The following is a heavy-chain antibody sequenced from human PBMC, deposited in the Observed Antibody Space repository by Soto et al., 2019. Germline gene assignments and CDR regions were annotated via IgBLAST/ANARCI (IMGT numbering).Heavy chain of an antibody. D-gene: IGHD3-10*01. Sequence: PSETLSLTCTVSGGSISSYYWNWVRQPPGKGLEWIGYIYYTGTTNFNPSLKSRITMSVDTSKKQFSLNLSSVTAADTAVYYCERGGAVLWSQVILVTVS. CDR2: IYYTGTT. J-gene: IGHJ4*02. CDR3: ERGGAVL. V-gene: IGHV4-59*01. CDR1: GGSISSYY.